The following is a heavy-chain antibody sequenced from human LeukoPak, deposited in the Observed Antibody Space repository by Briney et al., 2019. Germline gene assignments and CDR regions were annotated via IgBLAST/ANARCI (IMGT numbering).Heavy chain of an antibody. Sequence: GGSLRLSCAASGFTFDDYGMSWVRQAPGKGLEWVPGINWNGGSTGYADSVKGRFTISRDNAKNSLYLQMNSLRAEDTALYYCARARSYDILTGSDYWGQGTLVTVSS. V-gene: IGHV3-20*04. D-gene: IGHD3-9*01. J-gene: IGHJ4*02. CDR1: GFTFDDYG. CDR3: ARARSYDILTGSDY. CDR2: INWNGGST.